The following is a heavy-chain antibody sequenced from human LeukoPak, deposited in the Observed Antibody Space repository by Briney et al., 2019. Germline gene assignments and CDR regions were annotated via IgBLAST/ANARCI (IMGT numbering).Heavy chain of an antibody. D-gene: IGHD2-2*01. CDR2: ISAYNGNT. CDR3: ARGPTYCSSTSCYAEGDFDY. J-gene: IGHJ4*02. Sequence: ASVRVSCKASGYTFTSYGISWVRQAPGQGLEWMGWISAYNGNTNYAQKLQGRVTMTTDTSTSTAYMELRSLRSDDTAVYYCARGPTYCSSTSCYAEGDFDYWGQETLVTVSS. CDR1: GYTFTSYG. V-gene: IGHV1-18*01.